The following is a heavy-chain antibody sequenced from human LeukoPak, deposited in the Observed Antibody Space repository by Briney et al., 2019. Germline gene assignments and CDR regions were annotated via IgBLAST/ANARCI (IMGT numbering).Heavy chain of an antibody. V-gene: IGHV3-33*01. CDR2: IWYDGTNK. CDR3: ARDGNYYDSSGYYRGTFDY. Sequence: PGGSLRLSCAASGFTFSSYGMHWVRQAPGKGLEWVAAIWYDGTNKYYADSVKGRLTISRDDSKNTLYLQMNSLRAEDTAVYYCARDGNYYDSSGYYRGTFDYWGQGTLVTVSS. J-gene: IGHJ4*02. D-gene: IGHD3-22*01. CDR1: GFTFSSYG.